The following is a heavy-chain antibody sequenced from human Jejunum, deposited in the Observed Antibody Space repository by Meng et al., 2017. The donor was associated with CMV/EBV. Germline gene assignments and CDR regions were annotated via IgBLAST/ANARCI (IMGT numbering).Heavy chain of an antibody. CDR3: ARDVQTSLFRSTLGMGWFDP. Sequence: QGELQDSGPGLLKPSETLSLTCTVSGGSMNSYYWTWIRQPAGKGLEWIGHIYSSGITNYNPSLKSRVIMSLDTSKNQFSLKLSSVTAADTALYYCARDVQTSLFRSTLGMGWFDPWGQGTLVTVSS. CDR1: GGSMNSYY. V-gene: IGHV4-4*07. CDR2: IYSSGIT. J-gene: IGHJ5*02. D-gene: IGHD3-3*01.